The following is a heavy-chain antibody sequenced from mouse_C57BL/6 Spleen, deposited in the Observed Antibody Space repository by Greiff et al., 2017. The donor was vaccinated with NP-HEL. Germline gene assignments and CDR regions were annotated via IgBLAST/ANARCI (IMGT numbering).Heavy chain of an antibody. CDR3: ARCHYAFDY. J-gene: IGHJ2*01. D-gene: IGHD1-1*01. CDR1: GYAFSSSW. V-gene: IGHV1-82*01. Sequence: QVQLQQSGPELVKPGASVKISCKASGYAFSSSWMNWVKQRPGKGLEWIGRIYPGDGDTNYNGKFKGKATLTADKSSSTAYMQLSSLTSEDSAVYFCARCHYAFDYWGQGTTLTVSS. CDR2: IYPGDGDT.